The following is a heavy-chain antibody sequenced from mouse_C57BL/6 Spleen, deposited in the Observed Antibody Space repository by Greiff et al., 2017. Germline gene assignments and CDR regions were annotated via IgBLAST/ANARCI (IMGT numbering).Heavy chain of an antibody. Sequence: QVQLQQPGAELVKPGASVKLSCKASGYTFTSYWMQWVKQRPGQGLEWIGEIDPSDSYTNYNQKFKGKATLTVDTSSSTAYMQLSSLTSEDSAVYYGARPAWFAYWGQGTLVTVSA. CDR3: ARPAWFAY. J-gene: IGHJ3*01. CDR1: GYTFTSYW. CDR2: IDPSDSYT. V-gene: IGHV1-50*01.